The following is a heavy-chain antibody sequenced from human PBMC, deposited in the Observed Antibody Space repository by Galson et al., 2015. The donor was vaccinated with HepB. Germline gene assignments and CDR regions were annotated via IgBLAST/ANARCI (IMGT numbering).Heavy chain of an antibody. CDR1: GGSISSGDYY. Sequence: TLSLTCTVSGGSISSGDYYWSWIRQPPGKGLEWIGYIYYSGSTYYNPSLKSRVTISVDTSKNQFSLELSSVTAADTAVYYCARVLSSNYILFDYWGQGTLVTVSS. CDR2: IYYSGST. V-gene: IGHV4-30-4*01. J-gene: IGHJ4*02. D-gene: IGHD4-11*01. CDR3: ARVLSSNYILFDY.